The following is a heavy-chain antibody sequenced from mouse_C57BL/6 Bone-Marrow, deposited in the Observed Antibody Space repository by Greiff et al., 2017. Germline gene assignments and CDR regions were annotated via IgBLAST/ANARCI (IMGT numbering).Heavy chain of an antibody. Sequence: QVQLQQSGAELAKPGASVKLSCKASGYTFTSYWMHWVKQRPGQGLEWIGYINPSSGYTKYNQKFKDKATLTADKPSSTADMQLSSLTYEDSAVYYCARGLTGTRYFDYWGQGTTLTVSS. D-gene: IGHD4-1*01. V-gene: IGHV1-7*01. CDR3: ARGLTGTRYFDY. CDR1: GYTFTSYW. J-gene: IGHJ2*01. CDR2: INPSSGYT.